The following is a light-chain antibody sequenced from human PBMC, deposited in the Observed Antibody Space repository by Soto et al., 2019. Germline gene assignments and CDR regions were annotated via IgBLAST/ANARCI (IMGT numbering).Light chain of an antibody. CDR1: SSNIGNNA. Sequence: QLVLTQPPSVSEAPRQRVTISCSGSSSNIGNNAVNWYQQLPGKAPKLLIYYDDLLPSGVSDRFSGSKSGTSASLAISGLQSEDEADYSCAAWDDSLNSYVFGTGTKLTVL. V-gene: IGLV1-36*01. J-gene: IGLJ1*01. CDR2: YDD. CDR3: AAWDDSLNSYV.